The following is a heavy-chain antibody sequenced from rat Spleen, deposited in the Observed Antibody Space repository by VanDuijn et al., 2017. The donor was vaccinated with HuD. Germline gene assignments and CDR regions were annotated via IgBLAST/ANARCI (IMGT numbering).Heavy chain of an antibody. V-gene: IGHV2-30*01. CDR1: GFSLTSYH. CDR2: IWTGGTT. CDR3: TRDEDRYSPYYVMDA. D-gene: IGHD1-5*01. Sequence: VQLKESGPGLVQPSQTLSLTCTVSGFSLTSYHVHWVRQPPGKGLEWMGVIWTGGTTDYSSALKSRLNISRDTSKNQVFLKMNSLQTDDTGTYYCTRDEDRYSPYYVMDAWGQGASVTVSS. J-gene: IGHJ4*01.